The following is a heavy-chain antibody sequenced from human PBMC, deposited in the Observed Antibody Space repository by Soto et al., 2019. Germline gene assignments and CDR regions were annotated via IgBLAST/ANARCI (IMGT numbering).Heavy chain of an antibody. Sequence: SETLSLTCLVSGYSITSDLYWGWIREPPGKGLEWIGSIYHSGTTYSDPSLRSRLTISVDTSKNQFSLTLKSVTAADTAVYFCARDFERSAIGPWGQGTSVTVSS. CDR1: GYSITSDLY. D-gene: IGHD3-9*01. J-gene: IGHJ5*02. CDR2: IYHSGTT. CDR3: ARDFERSAIGP. V-gene: IGHV4-38-2*02.